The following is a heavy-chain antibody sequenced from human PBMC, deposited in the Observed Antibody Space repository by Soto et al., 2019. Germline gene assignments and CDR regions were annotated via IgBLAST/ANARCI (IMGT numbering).Heavy chain of an antibody. D-gene: IGHD6-19*01. CDR1: GFSLSTGGVG. V-gene: IGHV2-5*01. CDR2: IYWNADK. J-gene: IGHJ1*01. Sequence: QITLKESGPTLVKPTQTLTLTCTFSGFSLSTGGVGVGWIRQPPGKALEWLALIYWNADKRYSLSLKSRLTITKDTSKSRAVLTMTNMDPVDTATYYCARVSGTPYFQQWGQGTLVTVSS. CDR3: ARVSGTPYFQQ.